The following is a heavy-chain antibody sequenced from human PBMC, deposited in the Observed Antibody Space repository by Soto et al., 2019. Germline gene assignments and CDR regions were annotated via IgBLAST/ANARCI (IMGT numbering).Heavy chain of an antibody. V-gene: IGHV4-59*01. CDR3: ARLTTVTTHYFDY. D-gene: IGHD4-17*01. CDR1: GGSITSSY. J-gene: IGHJ4*02. CDR2: IYDTGISGYTPST. Sequence: PSETLSLTCTVSGGSITSSYWSWIRRPPGKGLEWIAYIYDTGISGYTPSTSYNPSLKSRVTISVDTSKNNFSLKLTSVTAADTAVFYCARLTTVTTHYFDYWGQGTLVTGS.